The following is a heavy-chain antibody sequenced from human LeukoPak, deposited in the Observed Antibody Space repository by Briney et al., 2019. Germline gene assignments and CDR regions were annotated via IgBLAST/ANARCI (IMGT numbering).Heavy chain of an antibody. CDR2: ISAYNGNT. CDR1: GYTFTSYG. D-gene: IGHD2-2*01. J-gene: IGHJ3*02. Sequence: ASVKVSCKASGYTFTSYGISWVRQAPGQGLEWMGWISAYNGNTNYAQKLQGRVTMTTDTSTSTAYMELRSLRSDDTAVYYCARVGPEGCSSTSCSPGGAFDIWGQGTMVTVSS. CDR3: ARVGPEGCSSTSCSPGGAFDI. V-gene: IGHV1-18*01.